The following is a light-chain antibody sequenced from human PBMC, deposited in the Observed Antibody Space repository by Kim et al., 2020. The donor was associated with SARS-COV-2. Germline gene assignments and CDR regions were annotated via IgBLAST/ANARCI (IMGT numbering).Light chain of an antibody. J-gene: IGKJ3*01. CDR1: QNINSH. Sequence: ASVGDRVTITCRTSQNINSHLNWYHQKPGRAPERLIYAASTLQGGVPSRFSGSGSETDFTLTISSLQPEDFATYFCQQTYISPFTFGPGTKVDIK. CDR2: AAS. V-gene: IGKV1-39*01. CDR3: QQTYISPFT.